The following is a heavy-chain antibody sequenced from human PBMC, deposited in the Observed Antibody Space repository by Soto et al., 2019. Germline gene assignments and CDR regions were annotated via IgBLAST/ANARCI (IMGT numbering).Heavy chain of an antibody. CDR2: IYYSGST. V-gene: IGHV4-39*01. D-gene: IGHD2-2*01. J-gene: IGHJ2*01. CDR1: GGSISSSSYY. CDR3: ARLTHSTSYWYIDL. Sequence: PSETLSLTCTVSGGSISSSSYYWGWIRQPPGEGLEWFGNIYYSGSTYYNPSLKSRVTISVDTSKNQFSLKLTSVTATDTAVYYCARLTHSTSYWYIDLWGRGTLVTVAS.